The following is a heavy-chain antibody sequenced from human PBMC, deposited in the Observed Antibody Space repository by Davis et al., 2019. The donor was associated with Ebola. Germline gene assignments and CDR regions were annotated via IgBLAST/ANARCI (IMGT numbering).Heavy chain of an antibody. V-gene: IGHV3-48*03. D-gene: IGHD3-9*01. CDR2: ISGSATST. CDR3: ARDAFSLSRYDTEDH. Sequence: GGSLRLSCAASGFTFYRYEMNWVRQAPGKGLEWVSYISGSATSTFYADSVKGRFTISRDNARDSLDLQMDSLRVEDTAIYYCARDAFSLSRYDTEDHWGQGTLVTVSS. CDR1: GFTFYRYE. J-gene: IGHJ4*02.